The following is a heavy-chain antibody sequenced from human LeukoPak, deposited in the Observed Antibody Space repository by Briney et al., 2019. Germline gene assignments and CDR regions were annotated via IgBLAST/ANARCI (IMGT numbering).Heavy chain of an antibody. D-gene: IGHD2-8*02. J-gene: IGHJ4*02. Sequence: GGSLRLSCAASGFTFNTYWMTWVRQAPGKGLEWVASMKQDGNEKYYEDSVKGRFTISRDNAKNSLYLQMNSLRAEDTAVYYCARDPGTGGSYFDYWGQGTLVTVSS. CDR2: MKQDGNEK. CDR1: GFTFNTYW. V-gene: IGHV3-7*01. CDR3: ARDPGTGGSYFDY.